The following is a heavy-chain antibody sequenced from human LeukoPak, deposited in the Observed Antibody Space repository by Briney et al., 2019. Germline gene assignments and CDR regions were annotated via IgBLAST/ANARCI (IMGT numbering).Heavy chain of an antibody. V-gene: IGHV4-59*01. J-gene: IGHJ6*03. Sequence: SETLSLTCTVSGGSISSYYWSWIRQPPGKGLEWIGYIYYSGSTNYNPSLKSRVTISVDTSKNQFSLKLSSVTAADTAVYYCARVWEVRAYCGGDCYPGYYYYMDVWGKGTTVTVSS. D-gene: IGHD2-21*01. CDR1: GGSISSYY. CDR3: ARVWEVRAYCGGDCYPGYYYYMDV. CDR2: IYYSGST.